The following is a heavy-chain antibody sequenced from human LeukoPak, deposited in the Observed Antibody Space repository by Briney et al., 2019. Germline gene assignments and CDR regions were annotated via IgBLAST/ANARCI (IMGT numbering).Heavy chain of an antibody. Sequence: SETLSLTCTVSGGSISSYYWSWIRQPPGKGLEWIGYIYYSGSTNYNPSLKSRVTISVDTSKNQFSLKLSSATAADTAVYYCARLPAGYWGQGTLVTVSS. V-gene: IGHV4-59*08. CDR2: IYYSGST. J-gene: IGHJ4*02. CDR1: GGSISSYY. CDR3: ARLPAGY.